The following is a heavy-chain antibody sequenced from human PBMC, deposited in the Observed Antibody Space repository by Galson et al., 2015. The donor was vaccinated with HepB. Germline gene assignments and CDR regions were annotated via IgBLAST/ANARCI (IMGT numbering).Heavy chain of an antibody. CDR3: AKDYDFWSGYPGSAFDI. CDR1: GFTFSSYA. CDR2: ISGSGGST. J-gene: IGHJ3*02. Sequence: LRLSCAASGFTFSSYAMSWVRQAPGKGLEWVSAISGSGGSTYYADSVKGRFTISRDNSKNTLYLQMNSLRAEDTAVYYCAKDYDFWSGYPGSAFDIWGQGTMVTVSS. D-gene: IGHD3-3*01. V-gene: IGHV3-23*01.